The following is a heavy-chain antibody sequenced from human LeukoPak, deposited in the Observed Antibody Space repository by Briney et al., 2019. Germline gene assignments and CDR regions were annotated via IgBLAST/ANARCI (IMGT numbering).Heavy chain of an antibody. D-gene: IGHD2-21*02. CDR2: IIPIFGTA. CDR1: GYTFTSYG. Sequence: SVKVSCKASGYTFTSYGISWVRQAPGQGLEWMGGIIPIFGTANYAQKFQGRVTITADESTSTAYMELSSLRSEDTAVYYCARGGGGDGSHFDYWGQGTLVTVSS. CDR3: ARGGGGDGSHFDY. V-gene: IGHV1-69*13. J-gene: IGHJ4*02.